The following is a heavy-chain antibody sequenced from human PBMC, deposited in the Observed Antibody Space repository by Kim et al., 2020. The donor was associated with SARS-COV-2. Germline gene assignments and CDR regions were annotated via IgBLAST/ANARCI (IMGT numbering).Heavy chain of an antibody. V-gene: IGHV4-34*01. CDR3: AHGGYCSGGTCYSDAFNI. CDR1: GGSLSGYY. J-gene: IGHJ3*02. D-gene: IGHD2-15*01. CDR2: INHSGST. Sequence: SETLSLTCAVYGGSLSGYYWSWIRQPPGKGLEWIGEINHSGSTNYNPSLKSRLTISVDTSKNQFSLKLRSVTAADTAVYYCAHGGYCSGGTCYSDAFNI.